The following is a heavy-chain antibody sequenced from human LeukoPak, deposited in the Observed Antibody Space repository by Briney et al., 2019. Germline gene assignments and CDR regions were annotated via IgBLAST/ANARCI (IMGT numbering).Heavy chain of an antibody. J-gene: IGHJ5*02. CDR2: ISAYNGNT. V-gene: IGHV1-18*01. Sequence: ASVKVSCKASGYTFTSYGISWVRQAPGQGLEWMGWISAYNGNTNYAQKLQGRVTMTTDTSTSTAYMELRSLRSDDTAVYYCARDRYDFWSGYYRFGADGWLDPWGQGTLVTVSS. CDR1: GYTFTSYG. CDR3: ARDRYDFWSGYYRFGADGWLDP. D-gene: IGHD3-3*01.